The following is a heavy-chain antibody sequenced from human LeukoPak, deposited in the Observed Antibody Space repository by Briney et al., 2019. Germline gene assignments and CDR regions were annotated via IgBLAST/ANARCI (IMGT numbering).Heavy chain of an antibody. Sequence: GGSLRLSCAASGFTFSSYEMNWVRQAPGKGLEWVSYISSSGSTIYYADSVKGRFTISRDNAKNSLYLQMNSLRAEDTAVYYCARDCRNPYYYYMDVWGKGTTVTISS. J-gene: IGHJ6*03. CDR2: ISSSGSTI. CDR3: ARDCRNPYYYYMDV. CDR1: GFTFSSYE. D-gene: IGHD2-15*01. V-gene: IGHV3-48*03.